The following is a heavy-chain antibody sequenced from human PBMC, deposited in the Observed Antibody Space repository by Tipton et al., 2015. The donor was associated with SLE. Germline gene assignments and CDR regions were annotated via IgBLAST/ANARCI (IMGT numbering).Heavy chain of an antibody. CDR1: GGSFSGYY. CDR2: INHSGST. CDR3: ARVEGRRFDY. V-gene: IGHV4-34*01. Sequence: TLSLTCAVYGGSFSGYYWSWIRQPPGKGLEWIGEINHSGSTNYNPSLKSRVTISVDTSKNQFSLKLSSVTAADTAVYYCARVEGRRFDYWGQGTLVTVSS. J-gene: IGHJ4*02.